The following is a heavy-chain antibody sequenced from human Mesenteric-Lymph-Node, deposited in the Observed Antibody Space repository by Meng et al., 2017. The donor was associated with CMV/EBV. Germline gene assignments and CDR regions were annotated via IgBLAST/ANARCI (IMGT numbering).Heavy chain of an antibody. J-gene: IGHJ6*02. Sequence: ASVKVSCKASGGTFSSYAISWVRQAPGQGREWMGGIIPNSGGTNYAQKFQGRVTMTRDTSISTAYMEPSRLRSDDTAVYYCARDLAVDYYGMDVWGQGTTVTVSS. CDR3: ARDLAVDYYGMDV. CDR2: IIPNSGGT. V-gene: IGHV1-2*02. CDR1: GGTFSSYA.